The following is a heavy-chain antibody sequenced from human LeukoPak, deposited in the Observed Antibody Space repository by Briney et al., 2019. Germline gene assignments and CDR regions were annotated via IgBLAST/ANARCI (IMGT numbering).Heavy chain of an antibody. D-gene: IGHD3-16*01. V-gene: IGHV1-46*01. CDR1: GYTFTNYY. CDR2: IRHSGGT. J-gene: IGHJ4*01. CDR3: AREEEGGTFDY. Sequence: ASVKVSCKASGYTFTNYYMHWVRQAPGQGLEWMGIIRHSGGTIYAQEFQGRVAMTGDTSTSTVYMELSSLRSEDTALYYCAREEEGGTFDYWGQGTLVTVSS.